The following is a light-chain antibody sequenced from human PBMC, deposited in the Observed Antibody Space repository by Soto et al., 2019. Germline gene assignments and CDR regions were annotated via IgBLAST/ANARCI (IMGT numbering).Light chain of an antibody. V-gene: IGKV1-27*01. CDR2: AAS. Sequence: DIPMTQSPASLSASVGDRVTITCRASQGISNHLVWYQQKPGKVPKLLIYAASTLQSGVPSRFSGSGSGTDFTLTISSLQPEDVATYYCQKYKSAPYIFGQGTKLEIK. CDR3: QKYKSAPYI. J-gene: IGKJ2*01. CDR1: QGISNH.